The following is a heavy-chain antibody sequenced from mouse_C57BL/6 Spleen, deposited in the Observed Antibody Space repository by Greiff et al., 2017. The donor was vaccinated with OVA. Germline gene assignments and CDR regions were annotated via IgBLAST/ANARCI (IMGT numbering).Heavy chain of an antibody. V-gene: IGHV5-9-1*02. Sequence: EVQLVESGEGLVKPGGSLKLSCAPSGFTFSSYAMSWVRQTPEKRLEWVAYISSGGDYIYYADTVKGRFTISRDNARNALYLQMSSLKSEDTAMYYCTSSTMITHWYFDVWGTGTTVTVSS. J-gene: IGHJ1*03. D-gene: IGHD2-4*01. CDR3: TSSTMITHWYFDV. CDR1: GFTFSSYA. CDR2: ISSGGDYI.